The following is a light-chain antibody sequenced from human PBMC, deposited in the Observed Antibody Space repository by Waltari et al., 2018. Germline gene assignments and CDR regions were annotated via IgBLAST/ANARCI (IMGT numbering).Light chain of an antibody. Sequence: SYVLTQPPSVSVAPGQTARISCGGNKIGSKGVHWYRQKPGQAPVLVVYDNSDRPSGCPERLSGSNSGNTATLTINRVEAGDEADYYCQVWDTSSDHLWVFGGGTKLTVL. CDR3: QVWDTSSDHLWV. CDR2: DNS. CDR1: KIGSKG. V-gene: IGLV3-21*02. J-gene: IGLJ3*02.